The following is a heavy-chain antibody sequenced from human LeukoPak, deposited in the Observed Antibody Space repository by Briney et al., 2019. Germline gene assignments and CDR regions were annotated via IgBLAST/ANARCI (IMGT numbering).Heavy chain of an antibody. D-gene: IGHD1-26*01. CDR1: GFRFIDFP. CDR3: TKTRGGSHFFDV. Sequence: GGSLRLSCAASGFRFIDFPMSWVRQVPGKGLEWVSTISDLVGNKDYADSVKGRFTISRDNSKSTLYLQMNSLRAEDTATYFCTKTRGGSHFFDVWRQGTFVTVSS. CDR2: ISDLVGNK. J-gene: IGHJ3*01. V-gene: IGHV3-23*01.